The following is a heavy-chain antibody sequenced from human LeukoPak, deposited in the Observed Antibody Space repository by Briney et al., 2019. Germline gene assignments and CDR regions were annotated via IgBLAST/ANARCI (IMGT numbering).Heavy chain of an antibody. CDR3: ARSRVGWFGDY. CDR1: GFTFSSYW. J-gene: IGHJ4*02. D-gene: IGHD3-10*01. CDR2: IKQDGSEK. Sequence: GESLKISCAASGFTFSSYWMSWVRQAPGKGLEWVANIKQDGSEKYYVDSVKGRFTISRDNAKNSLYLQMNGLRAEDTAVYYCARSRVGWFGDYWGQGTLVTVSS. V-gene: IGHV3-7*01.